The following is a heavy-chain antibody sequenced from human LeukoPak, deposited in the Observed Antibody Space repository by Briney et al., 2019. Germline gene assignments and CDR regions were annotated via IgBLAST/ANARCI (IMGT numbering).Heavy chain of an antibody. CDR3: ARESTVTFDY. D-gene: IGHD4-4*01. CDR1: GFTFSSYS. Sequence: GGSLRLSCAASGFTFSSYSMTWVRQAPGKGLEWVSSISSSSSYIYYADSVKGRFTISRDNAKNSLYLQMNSLRAEDTAVYYCARESTVTFDYWGQGTLVTVSS. V-gene: IGHV3-21*01. CDR2: ISSSSSYI. J-gene: IGHJ4*02.